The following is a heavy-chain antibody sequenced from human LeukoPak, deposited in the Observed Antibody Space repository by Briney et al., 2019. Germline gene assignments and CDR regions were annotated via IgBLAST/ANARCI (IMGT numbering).Heavy chain of an antibody. CDR1: GGSINHIY. D-gene: IGHD1-26*01. Sequence: SETLSLTCNVSGGSINHIYRRWLRDPPGKGLEGFGYIYHSGTTNCSPSLKSRVTMSLDTSKSQFSLKLNSVTAADTAVYYCAREKRVVGAPHFDSWGEGTLVTVSS. CDR2: IYHSGTT. CDR3: AREKRVVGAPHFDS. J-gene: IGHJ4*02. V-gene: IGHV4-59*01.